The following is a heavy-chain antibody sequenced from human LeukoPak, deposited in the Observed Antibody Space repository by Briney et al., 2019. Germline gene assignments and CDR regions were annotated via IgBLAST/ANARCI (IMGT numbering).Heavy chain of an antibody. CDR3: ARALSD. D-gene: IGHD1-26*01. Sequence: SVTLSLTCTVSGYSISSGYYWGWIRQPPGKGLEWIGSIYHSGSTYYNPSLKSRVTISVDTSKNQFSLKLSSVTAADTAVYYCARALSDWGQGTLVTVSS. CDR1: GYSISSGYY. CDR2: IYHSGST. V-gene: IGHV4-38-2*02. J-gene: IGHJ4*02.